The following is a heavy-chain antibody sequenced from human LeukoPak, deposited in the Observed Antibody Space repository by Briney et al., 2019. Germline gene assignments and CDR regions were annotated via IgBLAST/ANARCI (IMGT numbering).Heavy chain of an antibody. CDR3: ARGPAYYYDSSGYCMDY. CDR1: GGSISSGGYY. Sequence: PSETLSLTCTVSGGSISSGGYYWSWIRQHPGKGLKWIGYIYYSGSTYYNPSLKSRVTISVDTSKNQFSLKLSSVTAADTAVYYCARGPAYYYDSSGYCMDYWGQGTLVTVSS. V-gene: IGHV4-31*03. D-gene: IGHD3-22*01. J-gene: IGHJ4*02. CDR2: IYYSGST.